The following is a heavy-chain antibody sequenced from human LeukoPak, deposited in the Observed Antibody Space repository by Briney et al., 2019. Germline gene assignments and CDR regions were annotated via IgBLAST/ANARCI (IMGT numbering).Heavy chain of an antibody. CDR1: GFTFSSYG. CDR3: ARARRGYSYVLDY. Sequence: GGSLRLSCAASGFTFSSYGMSWVRQAPGKGLEWVSAISGSGGSTYYADSVKGRFTISRDNSKNTLYLQMNSLRAEGTAVYYCARARRGYSYVLDYWGQGTLVTVSS. CDR2: ISGSGGST. D-gene: IGHD5-18*01. J-gene: IGHJ4*02. V-gene: IGHV3-23*01.